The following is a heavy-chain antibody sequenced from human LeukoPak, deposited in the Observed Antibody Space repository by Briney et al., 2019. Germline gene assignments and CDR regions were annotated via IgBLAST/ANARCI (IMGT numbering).Heavy chain of an antibody. CDR3: VSLLAGS. CDR2: INPDGSIT. CDR1: GFTFSTSW. V-gene: IGHV3-74*01. J-gene: IGHJ5*02. Sequence: PGGSLRLSCAVSGFTFSTSWMNWVRQVPGEGPVWVSRINPDGSITDYADSVKGRFSISRDNSKSTLYLQMNSLRGEDTAIYHCVSLLAGSWGQGTRVTVSS.